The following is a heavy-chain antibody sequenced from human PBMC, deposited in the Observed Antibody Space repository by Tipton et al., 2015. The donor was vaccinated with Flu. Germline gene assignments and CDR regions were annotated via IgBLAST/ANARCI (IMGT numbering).Heavy chain of an antibody. V-gene: IGHV3-48*03. CDR1: GFTFSSYE. D-gene: IGHD2-15*01. J-gene: IGHJ6*02. CDR2: ISSSGSTI. Sequence: SLRLSCAASGFTFSSYEMNWVRQAPGKGLEWVSYISSSGSTIYYADSVKGRFTISRDNAKNSLYLQMNSLRAEDTAVYYCARDREPCSGGSCSPHYGMDVWDQGTTVTVSS. CDR3: ARDREPCSGGSCSPHYGMDV.